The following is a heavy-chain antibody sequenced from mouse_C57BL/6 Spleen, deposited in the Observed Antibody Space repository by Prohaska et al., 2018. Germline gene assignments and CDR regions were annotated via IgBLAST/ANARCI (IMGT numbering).Heavy chain of an antibody. J-gene: IGHJ3*01. V-gene: IGHV1-22*01. CDR2: INPNNGGT. CDR1: GSTFTDYN. D-gene: IGHD3-1*01. CDR3: ARTLSGAY. Sequence: QQSGPELVKPGASVKMSCKASGSTFTDYNMHWVKERHGKSXXXIGYINPNNGGTSCNQKFKGKATLTVNKSSSTAYMELRSLTSEDSTVYYCARTLSGAYWGQGTLVTVSA.